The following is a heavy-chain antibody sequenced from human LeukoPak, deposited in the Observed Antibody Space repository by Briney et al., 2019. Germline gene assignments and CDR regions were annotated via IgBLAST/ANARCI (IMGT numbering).Heavy chain of an antibody. CDR2: ISSSSSTI. V-gene: IGHV3-48*04. CDR3: AKEMGPGAAVGGSAFDI. D-gene: IGHD1-26*01. CDR1: GFTFSSYS. Sequence: GSLRLSCAASGFTFSSYSMNWVRQAPGKGLEWVSYISSSSSTIYYADSVKGRFTISRDNAKNSLYLQMNSLRAEDTALYYCAKEMGPGAAVGGSAFDIWGQGTMVTVSS. J-gene: IGHJ3*02.